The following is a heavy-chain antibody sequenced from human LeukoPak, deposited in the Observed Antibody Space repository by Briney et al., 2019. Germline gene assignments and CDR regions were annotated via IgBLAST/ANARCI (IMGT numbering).Heavy chain of an antibody. CDR2: IYYSGST. D-gene: IGHD2-15*01. Sequence: SETLSLTCTVSGGSISSYYWSWIRQPPGKGLEWIGYIYYSGSTNYNPSLKSRVTISVDTSKNQFSLKLSSVTAADTAVYYCARSGVVPPHLPGVWGQGTLVTVSS. V-gene: IGHV4-59*01. CDR1: GGSISSYY. J-gene: IGHJ4*02. CDR3: ARSGVVPPHLPGV.